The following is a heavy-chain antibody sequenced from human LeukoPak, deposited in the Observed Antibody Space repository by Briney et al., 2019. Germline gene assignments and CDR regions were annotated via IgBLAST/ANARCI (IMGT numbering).Heavy chain of an antibody. CDR2: ISSSSSTI. CDR3: SKSSSGLFDY. V-gene: IGHV3-48*02. D-gene: IGHD6-6*01. J-gene: IGHJ4*02. CDR1: GFTFSSYS. Sequence: PRGSLRLSCAASGFTFSSYSMNWVRQAPGKGLEWVSYISSSSSTIYYADSVKGRFTISRDNAKNSLYLQMDSLRDEDTAVYYCSKSSSGLFDYWGQGTLVTVSS.